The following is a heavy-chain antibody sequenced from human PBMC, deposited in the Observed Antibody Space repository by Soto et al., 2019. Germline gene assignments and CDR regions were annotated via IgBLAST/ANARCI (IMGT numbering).Heavy chain of an antibody. J-gene: IGHJ4*02. V-gene: IGHV1-3*01. D-gene: IGHD3-10*01. CDR2: INPGNGDR. CDR1: GYTFTTYP. CDR3: ARKDYYRSGIYYFDY. Sequence: ASVKVSCKASGYTFTTYPIHWVRQAPGQGLEWMGWINPGNGDREYLQKFQGRVTVTRDTSASTAYMGLSSLTSEDTAVYYCARKDYYRSGIYYFDYWGQGTLVTVSS.